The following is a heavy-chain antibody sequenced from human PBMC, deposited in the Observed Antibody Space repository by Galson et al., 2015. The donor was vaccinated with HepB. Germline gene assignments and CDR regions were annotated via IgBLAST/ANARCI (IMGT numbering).Heavy chain of an antibody. CDR3: AKGDGYNRGGASDI. V-gene: IGHV3-9*01. D-gene: IGHD5-24*01. J-gene: IGHJ3*02. CDR1: GFTFDDYA. CDR2: ITWNSGSV. Sequence: SLRLSCAASGFTFDDYAMHWVRQAPGKGLEWVSGITWNSGSVGYADSVKGRFTISRDNAKNSLYLQMNSLRPEDTALYYCAKGDGYNRGGASDIWGQGTMVTVSS.